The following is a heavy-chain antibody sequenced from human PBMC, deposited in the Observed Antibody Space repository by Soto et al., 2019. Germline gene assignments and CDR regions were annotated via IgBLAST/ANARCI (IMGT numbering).Heavy chain of an antibody. D-gene: IGHD5-18*01. CDR3: AREGSRIQLWLNGLDV. J-gene: IGHJ6*02. CDR1: GFTFSDYY. Sequence: QVQLVESGGGLVKPGGSLRLSCAASGFTFSDYYMSWIRQAPGKGLEWVSYISSSGSTIYYADSVKGRFTISRDNAKNXLYLKMNSLRAEDTAVYYCAREGSRIQLWLNGLDVWGQGTTVTVSS. CDR2: ISSSGSTI. V-gene: IGHV3-11*01.